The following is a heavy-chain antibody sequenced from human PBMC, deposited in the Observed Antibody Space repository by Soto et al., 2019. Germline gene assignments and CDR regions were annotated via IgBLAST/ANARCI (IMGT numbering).Heavy chain of an antibody. D-gene: IGHD6-13*01. V-gene: IGHV3-30*18. CDR2: ISYDGSNK. Sequence: QVQLVESGGGVVQPGRSLRLSCAASGFTFSSYGMHWVRQAPGKGLEWVAVISYDGSNKYYADSVKGRFTISRDNSKNTLYLQMNSLRAEDTAVYYCAKGLIAAACDYWGQGTLVTVSS. CDR3: AKGLIAAACDY. J-gene: IGHJ4*02. CDR1: GFTFSSYG.